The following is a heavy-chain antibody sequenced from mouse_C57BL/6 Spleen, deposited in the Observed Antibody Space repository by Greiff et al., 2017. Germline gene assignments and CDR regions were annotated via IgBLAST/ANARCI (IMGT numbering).Heavy chain of an antibody. V-gene: IGHV1-59*01. D-gene: IGHD3-2*02. CDR1: GYTFTSYW. CDR3: ARGGRQHRDWFAY. Sequence: QVQLQQPGAELVRPGTSVKLSCKASGYTFTSYWMHWVKQRPGQGLEWIGVIDPSDSYTNYNQKFKGKATLTVDTSSSTAYMQLSSLTSEDSAVYYCARGGRQHRDWFAYWGQGTLVTVSA. CDR2: IDPSDSYT. J-gene: IGHJ3*01.